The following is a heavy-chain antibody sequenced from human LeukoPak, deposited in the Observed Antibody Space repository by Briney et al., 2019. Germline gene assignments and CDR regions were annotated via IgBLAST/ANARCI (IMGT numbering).Heavy chain of an antibody. D-gene: IGHD4-11*01. CDR3: ARVNSNYYYYMDV. Sequence: SVQVSSYAAGCAFTSYGISWVRRAPGQGLEWMGWISAYNGNTNYAQNLQGRVTMTTDTTTSTAYMELRSLRADDTAVYYCARVNSNYYYYMDVWGKGTTVTVSS. CDR2: ISAYNGNT. V-gene: IGHV1-18*01. CDR1: GCAFTSYG. J-gene: IGHJ6*03.